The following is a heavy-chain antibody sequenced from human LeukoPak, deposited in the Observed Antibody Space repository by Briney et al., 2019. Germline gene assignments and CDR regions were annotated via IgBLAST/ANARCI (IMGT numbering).Heavy chain of an antibody. D-gene: IGHD1-14*01. CDR2: ISSSSSYI. V-gene: IGHV3-21*01. CDR3: VRDDERPDNGLDY. J-gene: IGHJ4*02. CDR1: GFTFSSYS. Sequence: GGSLRLSCAASGFTFSSYSMNWVRQAPGKGLEWVSSISSSSSYIYYADSVKGRFTISRDNAKNSLYLQMNSLRAEDTAVYYCVRDDERPDNGLDYWGQGTLVTVSS.